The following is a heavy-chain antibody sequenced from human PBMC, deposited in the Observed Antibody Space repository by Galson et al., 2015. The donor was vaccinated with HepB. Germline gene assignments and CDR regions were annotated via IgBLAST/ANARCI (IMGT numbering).Heavy chain of an antibody. CDR2: IYYSGST. CDR1: GGSISSSF. J-gene: IGHJ6*02. Sequence: LSLTCTVSGGSISSSFWSWIRQPPGKGLEWIGYIYYSGSTSYNPSLKSRVTISVATSKNQFSLNLSSVTAADTAVYYCASQTYYYSGMDVWGPGTTVTVSS. CDR3: ASQTYYYSGMDV. V-gene: IGHV4-59*01.